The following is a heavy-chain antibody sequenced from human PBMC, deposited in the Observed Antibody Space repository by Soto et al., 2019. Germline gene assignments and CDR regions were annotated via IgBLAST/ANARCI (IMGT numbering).Heavy chain of an antibody. CDR2: ISAYNGNT. Sequence: ASVKVSCKASGYTFTSYGISWVRQAPGQGLEWMGWISAYNGNTNYAQKLQGRVTMTTDTSTSTAYMELRSLRSDDTAVYYCARDNCTNGVCPGIFDYWGQGTLVTVSS. CDR3: ARDNCTNGVCPGIFDY. J-gene: IGHJ4*02. V-gene: IGHV1-18*01. D-gene: IGHD2-8*01. CDR1: GYTFTSYG.